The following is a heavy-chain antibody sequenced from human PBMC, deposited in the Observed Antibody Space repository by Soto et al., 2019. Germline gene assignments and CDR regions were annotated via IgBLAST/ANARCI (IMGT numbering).Heavy chain of an antibody. CDR1: GGSITSYY. J-gene: IGHJ6*02. CDR2: IYYSGST. Sequence: SETLSLTCTVSGGSITSYYWSCIRQPPGKGLEWIGTIYYSGSTNYNPSLKSRVTISVDTSKNQFSLKLSSVTAADTAVYYCARALYGSGVLDVWGQGTTVTVSS. D-gene: IGHD3-10*01. V-gene: IGHV4-59*12. CDR3: ARALYGSGVLDV.